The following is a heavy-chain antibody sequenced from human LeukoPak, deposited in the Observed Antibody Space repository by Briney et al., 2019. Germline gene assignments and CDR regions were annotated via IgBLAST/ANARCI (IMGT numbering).Heavy chain of an antibody. CDR2: IKQDGSDK. Sequence: GGSLRLSCAASGFTFSSYWMTWVRQAPGKGLEWVANIKQDGSDKYYMDSVKGRFTISRDNAKNSLYLQMNSLRAEDTAVYYCARRTAGYSSSWFDYWGQGTLVTVSS. V-gene: IGHV3-7*01. D-gene: IGHD6-13*01. J-gene: IGHJ4*02. CDR3: ARRTAGYSSSWFDY. CDR1: GFTFSSYW.